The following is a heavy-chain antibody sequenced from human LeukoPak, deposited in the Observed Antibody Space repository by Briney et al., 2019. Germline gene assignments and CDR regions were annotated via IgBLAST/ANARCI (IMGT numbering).Heavy chain of an antibody. CDR1: GGSISSYY. Sequence: SETLSLTCTVSGGSISSYYWSWIRQPPGKGLEWIGYIYYSGSTNYNPSLKSRVTISVDTSKNQFSLKLSSVTAADTAVHYCARLDTYYYDTTPTYAFDIWGQGTLVTVSS. D-gene: IGHD3-22*01. J-gene: IGHJ3*02. CDR2: IYYSGST. CDR3: ARLDTYYYDTTPTYAFDI. V-gene: IGHV4-59*01.